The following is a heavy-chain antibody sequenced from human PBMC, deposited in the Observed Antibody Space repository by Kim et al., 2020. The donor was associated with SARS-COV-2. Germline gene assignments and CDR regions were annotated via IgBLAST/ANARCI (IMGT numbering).Heavy chain of an antibody. J-gene: IGHJ6*02. D-gene: IGHD3-9*01. CDR1: GFTFDDYA. CDR2: ISGDGGST. CDR3: AKEGPSGYDILTGYFGPTYYYYYGMDV. Sequence: GGSLRLSCAASGFTFDDYAMHWVRQAPGKGLEWVSLISGDGGSTYYADSVKGRFTISRDNSKNSLYLQMNSLRTEDTALYYCAKEGPSGYDILTGYFGPTYYYYYGMDVWGQGTAVTVSS. V-gene: IGHV3-43*02.